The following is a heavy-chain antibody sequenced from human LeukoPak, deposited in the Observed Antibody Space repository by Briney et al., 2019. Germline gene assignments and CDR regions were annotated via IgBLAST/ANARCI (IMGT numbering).Heavy chain of an antibody. Sequence: GGSLRLSCAASGFTFSSYAMSWVRQAPGKGPEWVSAISGSGGSTYYADSVKGRFTISRDNSKNTLYLQMNSLRAEDTAVYYCARDRFCGGDCYYGMDVWGQGTTVTVSS. CDR2: ISGSGGST. J-gene: IGHJ6*02. D-gene: IGHD2-21*01. CDR3: ARDRFCGGDCYYGMDV. CDR1: GFTFSSYA. V-gene: IGHV3-23*01.